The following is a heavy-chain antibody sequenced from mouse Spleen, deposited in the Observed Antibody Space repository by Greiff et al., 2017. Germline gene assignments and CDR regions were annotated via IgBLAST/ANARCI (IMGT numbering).Heavy chain of an antibody. CDR1: GFTFSSYA. Sequence: EVQLVESGGGLVKLGGSLKLSCAASGFTFSSYAMSWVRQTPEKRLEWVATISSGGGNTYYPDSVKGRFTISRDNAKNTLYLQMSSLKSEDTAMYYCARHPGIYYYGSSHYFDYWGQGTTLTVSS. CDR2: ISSGGGNT. V-gene: IGHV5-9-3*01. D-gene: IGHD1-1*01. CDR3: ARHPGIYYYGSSHYFDY. J-gene: IGHJ2*01.